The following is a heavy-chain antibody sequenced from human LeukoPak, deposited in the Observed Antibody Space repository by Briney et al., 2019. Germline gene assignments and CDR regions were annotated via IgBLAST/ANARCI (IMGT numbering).Heavy chain of an antibody. D-gene: IGHD3-10*01. J-gene: IGHJ4*02. CDR1: GGSISSGDYY. CDR2: IYYSGST. CDR3: ARGGDYYGSGSYPFDY. V-gene: IGHV4-30-4*01. Sequence: PSQTLSLTCTVSGGSISSGDYYWSWIRQPPGKGLEWIGYIYYSGSTYYNPSLKSRVTISVDTSKNQFSLKLSSVTAADTAVYYCARGGDYYGSGSYPFDYWGQGTLVTVSS.